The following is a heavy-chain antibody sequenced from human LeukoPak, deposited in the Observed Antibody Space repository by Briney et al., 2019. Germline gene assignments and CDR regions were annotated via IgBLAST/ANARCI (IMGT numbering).Heavy chain of an antibody. CDR2: IYYSGST. J-gene: IGHJ4*02. CDR3: ARESYDILTGYYNQFDY. D-gene: IGHD3-9*01. Sequence: SETLSLTCTVSGGSISSYYWSWIRQPPGKGLEWIGYIYYSGSTNYNPSLKSRVTISVDTSKNQFSLKLSSVTAADTAVYYCARESYDILTGYYNQFDYWGQGTLVTVSS. V-gene: IGHV4-59*01. CDR1: GGSISSYY.